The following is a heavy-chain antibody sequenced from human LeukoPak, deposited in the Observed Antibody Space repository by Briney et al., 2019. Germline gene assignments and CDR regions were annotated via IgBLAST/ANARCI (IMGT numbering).Heavy chain of an antibody. CDR2: ISAYNGNT. V-gene: IGHV1-18*01. J-gene: IGHJ4*02. CDR1: GYTYTSYG. CDR3: ARALGSSGWYAIADY. Sequence: ASVKVSCKASGYTYTSYGISWVRQAPGQGLEWMGWISAYNGNTNYAQKLQGRVTMTTDTSTSTAYMELRSLRAEDTAVYYCARALGSSGWYAIADYWGQGTLVTVSS. D-gene: IGHD6-19*01.